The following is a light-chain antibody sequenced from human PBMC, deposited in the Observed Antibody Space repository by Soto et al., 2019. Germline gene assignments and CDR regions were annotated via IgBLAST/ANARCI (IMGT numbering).Light chain of an antibody. CDR1: STDVGGYNY. Sequence: QSVLTLPPSASGSPGQSVTISCTGTSTDVGGYNYISWYQHHPGKGPKLIIYEVSERPSGVPDRFSGSKSGNTASLTVSGLQAEDEADYYCSSYAGSNNRGVFGSGTKVTVL. V-gene: IGLV2-8*01. CDR3: SSYAGSNNRGV. CDR2: EVS. J-gene: IGLJ1*01.